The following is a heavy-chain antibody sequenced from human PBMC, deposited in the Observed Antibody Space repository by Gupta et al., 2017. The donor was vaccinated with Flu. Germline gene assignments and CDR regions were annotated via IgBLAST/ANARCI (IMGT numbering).Heavy chain of an antibody. CDR3: ARCLLYGGDAHFDY. Sequence: EVQLVESGGGLVQPGGSLRLSCVASGFTFHDYWMIWCRQAPGKGLEWVASIRQDENEKNYVDSVNGRFIISRDNAKNSLYLQMNSLADEDTAVYYCARCLLYGGDAHFDYWGQGTLVTVSS. V-gene: IGHV3-7*01. CDR1: GFTFHDYW. J-gene: IGHJ4*02. CDR2: IRQDENEK. D-gene: IGHD4-23*01.